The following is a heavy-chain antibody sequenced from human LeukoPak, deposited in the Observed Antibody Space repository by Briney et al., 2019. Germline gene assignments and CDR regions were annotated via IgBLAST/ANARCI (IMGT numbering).Heavy chain of an antibody. V-gene: IGHV3-21*01. CDR1: GFTFSSYT. CDR3: ARGNGLYCGGDCYSYYYYYMDV. J-gene: IGHJ6*03. D-gene: IGHD2-21*02. CDR2: ISSSSSYI. Sequence: GGSLRLSCAASGFTFSSYTMNWVRQGPGKGLEWVSCISSSSSYIYYADSVKGRFTISRDNAKNSLYLQMNSLRAEDTAVYYCARGNGLYCGGDCYSYYYYYMDVWGKGTTVTVSS.